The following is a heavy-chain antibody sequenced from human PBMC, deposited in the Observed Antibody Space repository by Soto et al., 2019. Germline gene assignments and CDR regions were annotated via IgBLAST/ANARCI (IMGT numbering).Heavy chain of an antibody. CDR3: ARVQDYYDSSGYYYPIDY. CDR1: GFTFSSYS. D-gene: IGHD3-22*01. J-gene: IGHJ4*02. V-gene: IGHV3-21*01. CDR2: ISSSSSYI. Sequence: GSLRLSCAASGFTFSSYSMNWVRQAPGKGLEWVSSISSSSSYIYYADSVKGRFTISRDNAKNSLYLQMNSLRAEDTAVYYCARVQDYYDSSGYYYPIDYWGQGTLVTVSS.